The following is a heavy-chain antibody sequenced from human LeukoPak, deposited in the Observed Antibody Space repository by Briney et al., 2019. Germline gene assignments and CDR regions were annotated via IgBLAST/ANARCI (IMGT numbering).Heavy chain of an antibody. V-gene: IGHV3-48*03. CDR1: GFTFSSYE. Sequence: PGGSLRLSCAASGFTFSSYEMNWVRQAPGKGLEWVSYISSSGSTIYYADSVKGRFTISRDNAKNSLYLQMNSLRAEDTAVYYCARPETHIVVVPAAQAFNYWGQGTLVTVSS. J-gene: IGHJ4*02. CDR3: ARPETHIVVVPAAQAFNY. CDR2: ISSSGSTI. D-gene: IGHD2-2*01.